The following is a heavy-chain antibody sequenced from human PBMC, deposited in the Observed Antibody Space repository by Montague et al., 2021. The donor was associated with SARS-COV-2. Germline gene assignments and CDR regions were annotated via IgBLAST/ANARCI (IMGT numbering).Heavy chain of an antibody. CDR3: VREKAGGLRNVFDI. J-gene: IGHJ3*02. V-gene: IGHV4-38-2*02. CDR2: IYHSGIT. CDR1: GFSIGSGDY. Sequence: SETLSLTCTVSGFSIGSGDYWGWIRQPRGKRLEWIGSIYHSGITXYNPSLQSRLTMSIDTSTNQFSLRLTSVTAADTAVFFCVREKAGGLRNVFDIWGQGTTVTVSS.